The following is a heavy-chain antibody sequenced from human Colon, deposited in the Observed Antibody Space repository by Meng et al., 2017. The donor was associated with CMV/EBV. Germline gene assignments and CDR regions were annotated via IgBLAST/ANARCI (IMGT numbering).Heavy chain of an antibody. CDR1: GFIFSDYY. D-gene: IGHD3-16*01. CDR2: ISPTGSDT. V-gene: IGHV3-11*05. J-gene: IGHJ5*02. Sequence: VQLVHSGGGFVEPGGSLRLSCAASGFIFSDYYMTWIREAPGKGLEWVSYISPTGSDTNYADSVRGRFTISRDNAKNSLFLQMSSLTAEDTAVYYCVKGHTMINPWGQGTLVTVSS. CDR3: VKGHTMINP.